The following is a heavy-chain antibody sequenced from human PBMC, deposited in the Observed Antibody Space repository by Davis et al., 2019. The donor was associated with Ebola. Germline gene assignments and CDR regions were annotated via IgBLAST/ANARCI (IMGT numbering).Heavy chain of an antibody. CDR3: AKHRGDNYYYYSMDV. CDR2: ITGGGGST. CDR1: GFTFSSYS. D-gene: IGHD2-21*01. J-gene: IGHJ6*02. V-gene: IGHV3-23*01. Sequence: GGSLRLSCAASGFTFSSYSMNWVRQAPGKGLEWVSSITGGGGSTHHADSVKGRFTISRDSWKNTLYLQMNSLRAEDTAIYYCAKHRGDNYYYYSMDVWGQGTTVTVSS.